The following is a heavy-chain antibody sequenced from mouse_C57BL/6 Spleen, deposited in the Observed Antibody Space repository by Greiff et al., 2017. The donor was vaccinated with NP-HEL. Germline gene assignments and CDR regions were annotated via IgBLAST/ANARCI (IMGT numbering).Heavy chain of an antibody. V-gene: IGHV1-15*01. D-gene: IGHD1-1*01. J-gene: IGHJ3*01. CDR3: ARPHYYGSSSFAY. Sequence: VQLQQSGAELVRPGASVTLSCKASGYTFTDYEMHWVKQTPVHGLEWIGAIDPETGGTAYNQKFKGKAILTADKSSSTAYMELRSLTTEYSAIYYCARPHYYGSSSFAYWGQGTLVTVSA. CDR2: IDPETGGT. CDR1: GYTFTDYE.